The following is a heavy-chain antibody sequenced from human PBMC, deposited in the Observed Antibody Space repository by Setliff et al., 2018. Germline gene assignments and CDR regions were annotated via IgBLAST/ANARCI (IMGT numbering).Heavy chain of an antibody. CDR2: ISTYTGNT. J-gene: IGHJ4*02. V-gene: IGHV1-18*01. D-gene: IGHD2-8*01. Sequence: ASVKVSCKASGYTFTSSGITWVRQAPGQGLEWMGWISTYTGNTNYAQKLQGGITMTTDTSTSTAYMELRSLTSDDTAVYYCSRLVRYCTTTTCQRASGAEFWGQGTLVTVSS. CDR1: GYTFTSSG. CDR3: SRLVRYCTTTTCQRASGAEF.